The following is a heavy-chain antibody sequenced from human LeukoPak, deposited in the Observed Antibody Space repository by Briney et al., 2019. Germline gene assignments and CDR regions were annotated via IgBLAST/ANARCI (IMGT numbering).Heavy chain of an antibody. CDR3: AKAHPGYSSSWYDY. CDR1: GFTFSSYG. CDR2: ISYDGSNK. D-gene: IGHD6-13*01. Sequence: GGSLRLSCAASGFTFSSYGMHWVRQAPGKGLEWVAVISYDGSNKYYADSVKGRFTISRDNSKNTLYLQMNSLRAEDTAAYYCAKAHPGYSSSWYDYWGQGTLVTVSS. J-gene: IGHJ4*02. V-gene: IGHV3-30*18.